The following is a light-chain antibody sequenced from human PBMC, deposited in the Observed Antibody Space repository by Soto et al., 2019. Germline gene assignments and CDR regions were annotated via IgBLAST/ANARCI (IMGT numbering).Light chain of an antibody. Sequence: IHMTQSPSTLSASVGDRVTITCRASQSITIWLAWYQQKPGKAPKLLIFDASSLESGVPSRFSGSGSGTEFTLTISSLQPDDFATYYCQHYNSYSWTFGQGTKVDIK. J-gene: IGKJ1*01. CDR1: QSITIW. CDR2: DAS. CDR3: QHYNSYSWT. V-gene: IGKV1-5*01.